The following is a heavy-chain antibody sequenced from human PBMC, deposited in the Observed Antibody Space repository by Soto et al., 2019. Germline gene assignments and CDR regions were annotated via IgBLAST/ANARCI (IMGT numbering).Heavy chain of an antibody. J-gene: IGHJ3*02. CDR1: EFTFSDYA. CDR2: ISDDGDKV. Sequence: QVQLVESGGGVVQPGRSLRLSCAASEFTFSDYAMHWVRQAPGKGLEWVAVISDDGDKVFYADSMKDRLTISSDNSKSTLFLQLTSLGPEDTALYYCARAHYHDSSGPNGHAFAIWGQGTLVTVSS. V-gene: IGHV3-30-3*01. D-gene: IGHD3-22*01. CDR3: ARAHYHDSSGPNGHAFAI.